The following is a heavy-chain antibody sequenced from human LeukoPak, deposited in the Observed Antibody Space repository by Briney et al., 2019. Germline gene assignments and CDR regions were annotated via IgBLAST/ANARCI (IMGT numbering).Heavy chain of an antibody. CDR1: GFTFDDYG. Sequence: GGSLRLSCAASGFTFDDYGLSWVRQAPGKGLEWVSTINWNGGSTGYADSVKGRFTISRDNAKNSLYLQMNSLRAEDTALYYCAGDSVATTAFDIWGQGTMVTVSS. CDR3: AGDSVATTAFDI. V-gene: IGHV3-20*04. J-gene: IGHJ3*02. D-gene: IGHD5-12*01. CDR2: INWNGGST.